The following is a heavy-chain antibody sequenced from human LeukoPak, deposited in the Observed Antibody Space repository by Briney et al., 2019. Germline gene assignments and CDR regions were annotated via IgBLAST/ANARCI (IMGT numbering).Heavy chain of an antibody. J-gene: IGHJ6*02. V-gene: IGHV3-30*03. CDR1: GFTFSRSA. D-gene: IGHD2-2*01. CDR3: ARAQYAGLYNYYGMDV. CDR2: ISHDGSNT. Sequence: PGGSLRLSCAASGFTFSRSAVHWVRQAPGKGLEWVAVISHDGSNTDYTDSVKGRFTISRDNSKNTLYLQMNSLGVEDRAVYYCARAQYAGLYNYYGMDVWGQGTTVTVSS.